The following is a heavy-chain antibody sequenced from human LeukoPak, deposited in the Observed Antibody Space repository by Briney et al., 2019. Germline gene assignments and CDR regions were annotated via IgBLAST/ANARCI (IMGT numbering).Heavy chain of an antibody. D-gene: IGHD3-9*01. CDR2: XSDXGGTT. CDR1: XXXXXXXX. J-gene: IGHJ4*02. CDR3: ARRYGGRTPYYFDY. Sequence: PGGSLRLSCAVSXXXXXXXXXXXVXXXXXKXXXXVXXXSDXGGTTYYADCVLSRFTISRDNSKNTLFLQMNSLRVEDTAVYFCARRYGGRTPYYFDYWGQGTLVTVSS. V-gene: IGHV3-23*01.